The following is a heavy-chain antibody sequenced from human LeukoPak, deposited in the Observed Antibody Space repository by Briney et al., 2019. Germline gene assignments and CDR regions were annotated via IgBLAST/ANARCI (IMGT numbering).Heavy chain of an antibody. D-gene: IGHD2-2*02. V-gene: IGHV1-8*03. J-gene: IGHJ4*02. CDR3: ARVLSRRGYCSSTSCYRHFDY. CDR1: GYTFTSYD. Sequence: ASVKVSCKASGYTFTSYDINLVRQATGQGLEWMGWMNPNSGNTGYAQKFQGRVTITRNTSISTAYMELSSLRSEDTAVYYCARVLSRRGYCSSTSCYRHFDYWGQGTLVTVSS. CDR2: MNPNSGNT.